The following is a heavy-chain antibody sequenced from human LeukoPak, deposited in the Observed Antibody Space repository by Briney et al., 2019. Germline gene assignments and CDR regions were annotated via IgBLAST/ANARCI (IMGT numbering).Heavy chain of an antibody. CDR3: ARDPSVMITFGGAPI. CDR1: GGSISSGGYF. J-gene: IGHJ4*02. V-gene: IGHV4-31*03. Sequence: SATLSLTCTVSGGSISSGGYFWSWIRQHPGKGLEWIGYIYYSGSTYYNPSLKSRVSISVDTSKNQFSLKLSSVTAADTAVYYCARDPSVMITFGGAPIWGQGTLVTVSS. D-gene: IGHD3-16*01. CDR2: IYYSGST.